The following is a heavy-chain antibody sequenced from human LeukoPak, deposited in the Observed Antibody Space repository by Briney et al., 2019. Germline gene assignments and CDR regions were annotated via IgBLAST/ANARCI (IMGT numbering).Heavy chain of an antibody. D-gene: IGHD3-10*01. CDR2: ISSSSSYI. CDR3: AKDVRFGYYYGSGTFDY. Sequence: GGSLRLSCAASGFTFSSYSMNWVRQAPGKGLEWVSSISSSSSYIYYADSVKGRFTISRDNAKNSLYLQMNSLRAEDTAVYYCAKDVRFGYYYGSGTFDYWGQGTLVTVSS. CDR1: GFTFSSYS. V-gene: IGHV3-21*04. J-gene: IGHJ4*02.